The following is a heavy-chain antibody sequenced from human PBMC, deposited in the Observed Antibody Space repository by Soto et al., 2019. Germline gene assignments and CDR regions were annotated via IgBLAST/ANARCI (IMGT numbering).Heavy chain of an antibody. V-gene: IGHV4-38-2*02. CDR1: GYSISSGYY. CDR2: IYHSGST. CDR3: AREGYCSSTSCPTDY. D-gene: IGHD2-2*01. Sequence: SETLSLTCAVSGYSISSGYYWGWIRQPPGKGLEWIGSIYHSGSTYYNPSLKSRVTISVDTSKNQFSLKLSSVTAADTAVYYCAREGYCSSTSCPTDYWGQGTLVTVSS. J-gene: IGHJ4*02.